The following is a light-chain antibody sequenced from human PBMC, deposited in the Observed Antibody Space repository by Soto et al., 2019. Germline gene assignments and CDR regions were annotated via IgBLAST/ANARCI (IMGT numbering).Light chain of an antibody. CDR1: QSLLHRNGNNY. V-gene: IGKV2-28*01. J-gene: IGKJ5*01. CDR2: LGS. CDR3: MQALQTPVT. Sequence: DIVMTQSPLSLPVTPGEPASISCRSSQSLLHRNGNNYLDWYLQKPGQSPQLLIYLGSNRASGVPDRSSGSGSGTDFTLKISRVEAEDVGDYYCMQALQTPVTFGQGTRLEIK.